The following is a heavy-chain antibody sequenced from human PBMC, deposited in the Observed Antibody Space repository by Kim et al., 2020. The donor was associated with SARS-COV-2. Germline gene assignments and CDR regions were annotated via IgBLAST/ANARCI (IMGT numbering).Heavy chain of an antibody. CDR3: AKSAGEYQQGNWFDP. D-gene: IGHD2-2*01. J-gene: IGHJ5*02. Sequence: GGSLRLSCAASGFTFRTYAMNWVRQAPGKGLEWVSAISGSESSTYYADSVKGRFTISRDNSKNTMYLQMNSVRAEDTAVYYCAKSAGEYQQGNWFDPWG. CDR2: ISGSESST. V-gene: IGHV3-23*01. CDR1: GFTFRTYA.